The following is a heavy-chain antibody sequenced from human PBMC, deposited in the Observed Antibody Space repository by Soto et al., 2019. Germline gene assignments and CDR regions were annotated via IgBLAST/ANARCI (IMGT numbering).Heavy chain of an antibody. V-gene: IGHV3-23*01. CDR2: ISGSGGGT. D-gene: IGHD1-1*01. CDR1: GFIFTSYA. J-gene: IGHJ4*02. CDR3: AGILDHSPNWSGY. Sequence: EVQLLESGGGLVQPGGSLRLSCAASGFIFTSYAMSWVRQAPGKGLEWVSGISGSGGGTYYADSVKGRFTISRDNSKNTVFLQMNSLRAEDTAVYYCAGILDHSPNWSGYWGQGTLVTVSS.